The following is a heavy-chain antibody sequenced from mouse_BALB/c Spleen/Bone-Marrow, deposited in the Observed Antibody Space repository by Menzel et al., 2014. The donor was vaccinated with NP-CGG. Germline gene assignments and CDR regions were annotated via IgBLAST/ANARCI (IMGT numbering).Heavy chain of an antibody. V-gene: IGHV3-2*02. CDR3: AYYRYDYCAMDY. J-gene: IGHJ4*01. D-gene: IGHD2-14*01. CDR1: GYSITSDYA. Sequence: VQLRQSGPGLVKPSQSLSLTCTVTGYSITSDYAWNWIRQFPGNKLEWMGYISYSGSTSYNPSLKSRISITRDTSKNQFFLQLNSVTTEDTATYYCAYYRYDYCAMDYWGQGTSVTVSS. CDR2: ISYSGST.